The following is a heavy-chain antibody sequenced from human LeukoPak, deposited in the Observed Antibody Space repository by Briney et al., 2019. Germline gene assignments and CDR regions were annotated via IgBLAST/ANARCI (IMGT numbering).Heavy chain of an antibody. V-gene: IGHV7-4-1*02. CDR3: ARGKLPHYDFWSGYDPIDY. Sequence: GPVKVSCKASGYTFTSYTMNWVRQAPGQGLEWMGWINTNTGNPTYAQGFTGRFVFSLDTSVSTAYLQISSLKAEDTAVYYCARGKLPHYDFWSGYDPIDYWGQGTLVTVSS. CDR1: GYTFTSYT. CDR2: INTNTGNP. J-gene: IGHJ4*02. D-gene: IGHD3-3*01.